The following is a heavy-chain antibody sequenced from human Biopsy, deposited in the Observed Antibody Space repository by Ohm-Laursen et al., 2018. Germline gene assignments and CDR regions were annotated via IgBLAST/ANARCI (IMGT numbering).Heavy chain of an antibody. CDR1: AGSISSDH. Sequence: SRTLSLTCSVSAGSISSDHWSWIRQTPGKGLEGVGFIYYSGSTNYNSSFKSRVTISVDTSKNQFSLRLNSVTAADTAVYYCAREKNSTGWPYYYFYGMDVWGQGTPVTVSS. CDR3: AREKNSTGWPYYYFYGMDV. J-gene: IGHJ6*02. V-gene: IGHV4-59*01. D-gene: IGHD2/OR15-2a*01. CDR2: IYYSGST.